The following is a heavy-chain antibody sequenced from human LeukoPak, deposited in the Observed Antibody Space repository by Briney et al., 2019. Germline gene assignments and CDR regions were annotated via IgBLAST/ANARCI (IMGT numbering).Heavy chain of an antibody. CDR2: IYYSGST. CDR3: ARHGRRDGYNYFVY. CDR1: GGSISSYY. Sequence: SETLSLTCTVSGGSISSYYWSWIRQPPGKGLEWIGYIYYSGSTNYNPSLKSRVTISVDTSKNQFSLKLSSVTAADTAVHYCARHGRRDGYNYFVYWGQGTLVTVSS. D-gene: IGHD5-24*01. V-gene: IGHV4-59*01. J-gene: IGHJ4*02.